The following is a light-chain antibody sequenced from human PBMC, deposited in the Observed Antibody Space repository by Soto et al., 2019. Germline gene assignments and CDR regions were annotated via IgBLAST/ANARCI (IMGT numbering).Light chain of an antibody. CDR3: QQSYSTLPYT. CDR1: QSISSY. J-gene: IGKJ2*01. CDR2: AAS. Sequence: DIQMTQSPSSLSASVGDRVTITCRASQSISSYLNWYQQKPGKAPQLLIHAASSLQSGVPSRFSGSGSGADVTLTISSLQHEDFAAYYCQQSYSTLPYTFGQGTKLEIK. V-gene: IGKV1-39*01.